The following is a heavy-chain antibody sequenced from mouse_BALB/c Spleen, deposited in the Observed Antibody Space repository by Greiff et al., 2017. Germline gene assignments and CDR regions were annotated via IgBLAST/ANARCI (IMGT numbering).Heavy chain of an antibody. D-gene: IGHD1-1*01. Sequence: DVMLVESGGGLVKPGGSLKLSCAASGFTFSSYTMSWVRQTPEKRLEWVATISSGGSYTYYPDSVKGRFTISRDNAKNTLYLQMSSLKSEDTAMYYCTRDKDYYGSSYFDYWGQGTTLTVSS. J-gene: IGHJ2*01. CDR2: ISSGGSYT. CDR1: GFTFSSYT. V-gene: IGHV5-6-4*01. CDR3: TRDKDYYGSSYFDY.